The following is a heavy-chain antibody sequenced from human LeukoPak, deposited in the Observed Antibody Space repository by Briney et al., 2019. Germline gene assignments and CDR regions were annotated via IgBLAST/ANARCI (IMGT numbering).Heavy chain of an antibody. V-gene: IGHV4-34*01. CDR3: ARGLSAIVH. D-gene: IGHD2-21*02. Sequence: SETLSLTCAVYGGSFSGYYWSWIRQPPGKGLEWIGEINHSGSTDYNPSLKSRVTISVDTSKNQFSLKLSSVTAADTAVYYCARGLSAIVHWGQGTLVTVSS. J-gene: IGHJ4*02. CDR1: GGSFSGYY. CDR2: INHSGST.